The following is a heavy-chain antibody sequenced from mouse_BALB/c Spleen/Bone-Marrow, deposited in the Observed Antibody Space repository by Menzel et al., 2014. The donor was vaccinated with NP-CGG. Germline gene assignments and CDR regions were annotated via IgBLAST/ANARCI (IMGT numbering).Heavy chain of an antibody. J-gene: IGHJ3*01. D-gene: IGHD3-1*01. CDR3: TRGLRAWFAY. CDR2: INPSNGGT. V-gene: IGHV1S81*02. Sequence: QVQLKESGAELVKPGASVKLSCKASGYTFTSYYMCWVKQRPGQGLEWIGGINPSNGGTNFNEKFKSKATLTVDKSSSTAYMQLSSLTSEDSAVYYCTRGLRAWFAYWGQGTLVTVSA. CDR1: GYTFTSYY.